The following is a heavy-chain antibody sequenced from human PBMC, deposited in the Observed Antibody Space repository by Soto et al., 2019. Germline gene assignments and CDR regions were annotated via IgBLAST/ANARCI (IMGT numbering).Heavy chain of an antibody. D-gene: IGHD6-25*01. J-gene: IGHJ4*02. CDR1: GFPFMTYW. Sequence: HPWGSLSPSCEASGFPFMTYWMSLFRQAPVKWLEWVAHMKEEATEKYLDSVKGRFIISRDNAKNSLYLQMNSLRGDDTAVYYCAGGGVYDSGRYHYWGQGTLVTVSS. CDR3: AGGGVYDSGRYHY. V-gene: IGHV3-7*01. CDR2: MKEEATEK.